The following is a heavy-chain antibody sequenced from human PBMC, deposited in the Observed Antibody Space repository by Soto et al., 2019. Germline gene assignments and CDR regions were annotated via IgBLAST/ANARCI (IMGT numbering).Heavy chain of an antibody. J-gene: IGHJ3*02. V-gene: IGHV3-23*01. CDR3: ARDLFEAARRGEYAFDI. CDR1: GFAFSNYA. CDR2: ITSSGGST. D-gene: IGHD3-16*01. Sequence: PGGSLRLSCAASGFAFSNYAMSWVRQAPGKGLEWVSSITSSGGSTYFADSVKGRFTISRDNSKNTLYLQMNSLRAEDTAVYYCARDLFEAARRGEYAFDIWGQGTMVTVS.